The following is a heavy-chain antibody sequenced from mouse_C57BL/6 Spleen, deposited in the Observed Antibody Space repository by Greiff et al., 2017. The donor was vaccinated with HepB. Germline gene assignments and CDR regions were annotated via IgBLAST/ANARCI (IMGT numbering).Heavy chain of an antibody. Sequence: EVKLMESGGGLVKPGGSLKLSCAASGFTFSDYGMHWVRQAPEKGLEWVAYISSGSSTIYYADTVKGRFTISRDNAKNTLFLQMTSLRSEDTAMYYCATPSRFAYWGQGTLVTVSA. CDR2: ISSGSSTI. CDR3: ATPSRFAY. J-gene: IGHJ3*01. CDR1: GFTFSDYG. V-gene: IGHV5-17*01.